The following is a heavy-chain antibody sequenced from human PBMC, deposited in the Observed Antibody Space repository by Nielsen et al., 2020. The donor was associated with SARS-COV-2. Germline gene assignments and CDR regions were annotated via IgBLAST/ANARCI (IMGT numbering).Heavy chain of an antibody. D-gene: IGHD1-26*01. Sequence: ASVKVSCKASGYTFTSYYMHWVRQAPGQGLEWMGIINPSGGSTSYAQKFQGRVTMTTDTSTNTAYMELRSLKSDDTAVYYCARGTGEDYWGQGTLVTVSS. CDR3: ARGTGEDY. V-gene: IGHV1-46*01. J-gene: IGHJ4*02. CDR2: INPSGGST. CDR1: GYTFTSYY.